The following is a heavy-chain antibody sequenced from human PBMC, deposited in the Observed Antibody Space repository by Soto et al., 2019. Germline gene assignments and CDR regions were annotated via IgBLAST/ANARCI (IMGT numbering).Heavy chain of an antibody. J-gene: IGHJ4*02. V-gene: IGHV4-4*07. D-gene: IGHD2-15*01. CDR2: IYTGGST. Sequence: QVQLQESGPGLVKPSETLSLTCTVSGGSVSSYYWSWFRQPAGKGLGWIGRIYTGGSTNYNPSLTSRVTMSVDSSKNQFSLRLTAVTAADTAVYYCARANVGPPGGGSWTMPFDFWGQGTLVTVSS. CDR3: ARANVGPPGGGSWTMPFDF. CDR1: GGSVSSYY.